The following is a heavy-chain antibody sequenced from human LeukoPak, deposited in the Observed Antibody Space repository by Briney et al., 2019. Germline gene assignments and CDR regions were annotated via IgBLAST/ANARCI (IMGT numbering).Heavy chain of an antibody. CDR3: AKFPSYSSGWSDY. J-gene: IGHJ4*02. CDR1: GFTFSSYA. Sequence: PGGSLRLSCAASGFTFSSYAMSWVRQAPGKGLEWVSAISGSGGSTYYADSVKGRFTISRDNSKNTLYLQMNSLRVEDTAVYYCAKFPSYSSGWSDYWGQGTLVTVSS. CDR2: ISGSGGST. V-gene: IGHV3-23*01. D-gene: IGHD6-19*01.